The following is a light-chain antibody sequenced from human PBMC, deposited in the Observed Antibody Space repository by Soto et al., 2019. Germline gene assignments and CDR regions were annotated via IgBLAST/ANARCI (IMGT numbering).Light chain of an antibody. CDR1: QSVSSY. J-gene: IGKJ1*01. CDR2: DAF. Sequence: EIVLTQSPGTLSLSPGERATLSCRASQSVSSYLAWYQQKPGQAPRLLIYDAFTRATGISARFGRSGSGTAFTLTISSLEPEDFAVYYCQQRSNWPVTFGQGTKVDVK. CDR3: QQRSNWPVT. V-gene: IGKV3-11*01.